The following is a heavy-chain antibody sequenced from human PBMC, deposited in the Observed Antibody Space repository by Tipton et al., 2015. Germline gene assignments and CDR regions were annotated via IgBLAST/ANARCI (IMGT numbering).Heavy chain of an antibody. D-gene: IGHD2-15*01. V-gene: IGHV4-38-2*01. CDR2: IYHSGST. CDR1: GYSISSGYY. Sequence: TLSLTCDVSGYSISSGYYWGWIRQPPGKGLEWIGSIYHSGSTYYNSSLKNRVTISVDTSKNQFSLKLSSVTAADTAVYYCARGHSAGSYYSCWFDPWGQGTLVTVSS. J-gene: IGHJ5*02. CDR3: ARGHSAGSYYSCWFDP.